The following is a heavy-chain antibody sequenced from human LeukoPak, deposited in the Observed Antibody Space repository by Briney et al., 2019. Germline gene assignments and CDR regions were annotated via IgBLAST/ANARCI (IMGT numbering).Heavy chain of an antibody. V-gene: IGHV1-18*01. Sequence: ASVKVSCKASGYTIVSHGISWVRQAPGQGLEWMGWISAYSGNTDYAQKLQGRVTMTTDTSTSTAYMELRSLRSDDTAVYYCAKVEAAAGTLAHFDYWGQGTLVTVSS. CDR1: GYTIVSHG. CDR3: AKVEAAAGTLAHFDY. D-gene: IGHD6-13*01. CDR2: ISAYSGNT. J-gene: IGHJ4*02.